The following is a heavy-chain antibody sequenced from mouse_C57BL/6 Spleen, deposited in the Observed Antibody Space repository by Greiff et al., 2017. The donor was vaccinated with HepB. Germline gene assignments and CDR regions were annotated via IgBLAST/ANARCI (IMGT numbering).Heavy chain of an antibody. CDR3: ARRGDSSGYVAWFAY. D-gene: IGHD3-2*02. Sequence: QVQLQQSGAELARPGASVKLSCKASGYTFTSYGISWVKQRTGQGLEWIGEIYPRSGNTYYNEKFKGKATLTADKSSSTAYMELRSLTSEDSAVYFCARRGDSSGYVAWFAYWGQGTLVTVSA. CDR1: GYTFTSYG. CDR2: IYPRSGNT. V-gene: IGHV1-81*01. J-gene: IGHJ3*01.